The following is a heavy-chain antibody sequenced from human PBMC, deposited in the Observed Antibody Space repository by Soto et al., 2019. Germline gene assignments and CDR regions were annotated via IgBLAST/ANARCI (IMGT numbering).Heavy chain of an antibody. CDR3: ARSRSGAVADPFDY. D-gene: IGHD3-10*01. V-gene: IGHV3-30-3*01. CDR2: ISRDGTNK. J-gene: IGHJ4*02. Sequence: QVQLVASGGGVVHLGRSLTLSCAASGFTFNRHAIHWVRQAPGKGLEWVTVISRDGTNKYFADSVKGRFTISRDNAKNTVFLQMNSLRREDTAVYYCARSRSGAVADPFDYWGQGTPVTVSS. CDR1: GFTFNRHA.